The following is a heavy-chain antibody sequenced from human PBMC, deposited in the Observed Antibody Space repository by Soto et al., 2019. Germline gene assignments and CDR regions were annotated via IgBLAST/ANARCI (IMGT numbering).Heavy chain of an antibody. Sequence: QVQLVESGGGVVQPGRSLRLSCAASGFPSSSYGMHWVRQAPGKGLEWVAVIWYDGSNKYYADSVKGRFTISRDNSKNMLYLQMNSLRAEDTAVYYCARSGGWGQGTLVTVSS. V-gene: IGHV3-33*01. J-gene: IGHJ4*02. CDR1: GFPSSSYG. CDR2: IWYDGSNK. CDR3: ARSGG. D-gene: IGHD6-19*01.